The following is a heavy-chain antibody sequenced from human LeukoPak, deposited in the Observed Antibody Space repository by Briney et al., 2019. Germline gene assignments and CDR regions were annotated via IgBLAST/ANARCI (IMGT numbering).Heavy chain of an antibody. Sequence: GGSLRLSCAASGFTFSSYAMSWVRQAPGKGLEWVSAISGSGGSTYYADSVKGRFTISRDNSKNTLYLQMNSLRAEDTAVYYCAKAFYSSSRAATTLDYWGQGTLVTVSS. J-gene: IGHJ4*02. D-gene: IGHD6-13*01. CDR3: AKAFYSSSRAATTLDY. CDR2: ISGSGGST. CDR1: GFTFSSYA. V-gene: IGHV3-23*01.